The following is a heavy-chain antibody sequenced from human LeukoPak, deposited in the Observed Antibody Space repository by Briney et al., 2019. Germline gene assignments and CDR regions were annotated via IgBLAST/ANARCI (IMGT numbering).Heavy chain of an antibody. D-gene: IGHD5-12*01. Sequence: ASVKVSCKASGYTFTSYYMHWVRQAPGQGLEWMGIINPSGGSTSYAQKFQERVTITRDMSTSTAYMELSSLRSEDTAVYYCAAGTPNIVAHDAFDIWGQGTMVTVSS. CDR3: AAGTPNIVAHDAFDI. V-gene: IGHV1-46*01. CDR1: GYTFTSYY. CDR2: INPSGGST. J-gene: IGHJ3*02.